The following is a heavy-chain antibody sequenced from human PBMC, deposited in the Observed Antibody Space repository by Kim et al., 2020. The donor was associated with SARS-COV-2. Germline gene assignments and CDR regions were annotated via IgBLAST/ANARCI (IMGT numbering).Heavy chain of an antibody. Sequence: SETLSLTCTVSGGSISSSSYYWGWIRQPPGKGLEWIGSIYYSGSTYYNPSLKSRVTISVDTSKNQFSLKLSSVTAADTAVYYCARLYVYSWVFDYWGQGTLVTVSS. D-gene: IGHD2-15*01. V-gene: IGHV4-39*01. CDR3: ARLYVYSWVFDY. J-gene: IGHJ4*02. CDR1: GGSISSSSYY. CDR2: IYYSGST.